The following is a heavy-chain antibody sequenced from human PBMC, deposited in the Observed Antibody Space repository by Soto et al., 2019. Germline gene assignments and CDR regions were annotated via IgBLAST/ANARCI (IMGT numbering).Heavy chain of an antibody. D-gene: IGHD3-10*01. CDR3: AKASYYYAASDI. CDR2: ISGSGGST. V-gene: IGHV3-23*01. CDR1: GFTFISYA. J-gene: IGHJ3*02. Sequence: GGFLRLCCAAAGFTFISYAVSWVLQDPGKGLEWVSAISGSGGSTYYADSVKGRFTISRDNSKNTLYLQMNSLRAEDTAVYYCAKASYYYAASDIWGQGTMVTVSS.